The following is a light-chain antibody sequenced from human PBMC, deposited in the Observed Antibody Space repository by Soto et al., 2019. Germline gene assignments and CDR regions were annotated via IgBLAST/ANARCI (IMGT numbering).Light chain of an antibody. CDR3: QQSYTTPRT. CDR2: AAS. V-gene: IGKV1-39*01. Sequence: DIPMTHSPSSLSASVGDRVSVTCRASQTISTFLNWYKQRPGEAPKLLIYAASSLQSGVPARFSRSGSGEDFALTVGSLQPEDFATYDCQQSYTTPRTFGQGTKV. CDR1: QTISTF. J-gene: IGKJ1*01.